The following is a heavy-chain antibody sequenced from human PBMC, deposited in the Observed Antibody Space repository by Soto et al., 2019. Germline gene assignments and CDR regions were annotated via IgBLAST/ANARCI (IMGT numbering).Heavy chain of an antibody. CDR1: GFTFSSYG. V-gene: IGHV3-30*03. D-gene: IGHD3-16*01. CDR3: LRPDGRGRYRYYGMDV. Sequence: QVQLVESGGGVVQPGRSLRLSCAASGFTFSSYGMHWVRQAPGKGLEWVAVISYDGSNKYYADSVKGRFTISRDNSKNTLYRQINSRRAEDTVVYYCLRPDGRGRYRYYGMDVWGQGTTVTVSS. J-gene: IGHJ6*02. CDR2: ISYDGSNK.